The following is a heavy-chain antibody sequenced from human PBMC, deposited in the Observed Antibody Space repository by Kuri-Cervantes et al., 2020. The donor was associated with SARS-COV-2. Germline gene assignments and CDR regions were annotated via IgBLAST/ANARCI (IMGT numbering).Heavy chain of an antibody. J-gene: IGHJ6*02. Sequence: GESLKISCAASGFPFRSYGMHWVRQAPGKGLEWVAVISYDGSNKYYADSVKGRFTISRDNAKNSLYLQMNSLRAEDTAVYYCARDYGSGPSGAYYYYGMDVWGQGTTVTVSS. V-gene: IGHV3-30*03. CDR3: ARDYGSGPSGAYYYYGMDV. CDR1: GFPFRSYG. CDR2: ISYDGSNK. D-gene: IGHD3-10*01.